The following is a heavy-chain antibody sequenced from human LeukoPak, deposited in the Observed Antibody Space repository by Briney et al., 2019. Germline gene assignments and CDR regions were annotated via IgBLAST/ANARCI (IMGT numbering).Heavy chain of an antibody. V-gene: IGHV1-46*01. CDR3: ARAAWDSSGYLDY. D-gene: IGHD3-22*01. CDR1: GYTFTSYY. J-gene: IGHJ4*02. Sequence: ASVKVSCKASGYTFTSYYMHWVRQAPGQGLEWMGIINPSGGSTSYAQKFQGRVTMTTDTSTSTAYMELRSLRSDDTAVYYCARAAWDSSGYLDYWGQGTLVTVSS. CDR2: INPSGGST.